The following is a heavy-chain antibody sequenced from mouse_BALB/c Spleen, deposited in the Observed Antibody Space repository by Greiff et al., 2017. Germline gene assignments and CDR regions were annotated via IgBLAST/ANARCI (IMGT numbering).Heavy chain of an antibody. V-gene: IGHV1-69*02. Sequence: QVQLKQPGAELVKPGASVKLSCKASGYTFTSYWMHWVKQRPGQGLEWIGEIDPSDSYTNYNQKFKGKATLTVDKSSSTAYMQLSSLTSEDSAVYYCAAGPSSLRFAYWGQGTLVTVSA. J-gene: IGHJ3*01. CDR3: AAGPSSLRFAY. CDR1: GYTFTSYW. CDR2: IDPSDSYT.